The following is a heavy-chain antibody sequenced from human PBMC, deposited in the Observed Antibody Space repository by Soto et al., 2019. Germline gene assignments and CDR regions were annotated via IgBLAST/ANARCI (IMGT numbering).Heavy chain of an antibody. Sequence: GGSLRLSCAASGFTFSSYAMSWVRQAPGKGLEWVSAISGSGGSTYYADSVKGRFTISRDNSKNTLYLQMNSLRAEDTAVYYCANEQAGITIFGQFDPWGQGTLVTVSS. J-gene: IGHJ5*02. CDR3: ANEQAGITIFGQFDP. V-gene: IGHV3-23*01. CDR1: GFTFSSYA. CDR2: ISGSGGST. D-gene: IGHD3-3*01.